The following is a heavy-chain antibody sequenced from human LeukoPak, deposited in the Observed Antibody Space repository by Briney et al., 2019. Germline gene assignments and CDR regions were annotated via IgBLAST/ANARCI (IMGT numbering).Heavy chain of an antibody. D-gene: IGHD1-26*01. CDR2: SNWNVGRT. CDR1: GFTLDDYG. CDR3: ARDGTSDAFDM. J-gene: IGHJ3*02. Sequence: GRSLRLSCAASGFTLDDYGMKWVRQAPGRGLEWVSSSNWNVGRTGYVDSVKGRFTVSRDNAKNSLYLQMNSLRAEDMALYYCARDGTSDAFDMWGQGTMVTVSS. V-gene: IGHV3-20*04.